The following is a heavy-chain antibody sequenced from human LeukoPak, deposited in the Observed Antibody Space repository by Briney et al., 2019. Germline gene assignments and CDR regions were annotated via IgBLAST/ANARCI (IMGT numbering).Heavy chain of an antibody. J-gene: IGHJ4*02. Sequence: GRSLRLSCAASGFTFSSYGMHWVRQAPGKGLEWVAVTSYDGSNKYYADSVKGRFTISGDNSKNTLYLQMNSLRAEDTAVYYCAKDRGREITFGGAIVYYFDYWGQGTLVTVSS. CDR2: TSYDGSNK. CDR1: GFTFSSYG. V-gene: IGHV3-30*18. CDR3: AKDRGREITFGGAIVYYFDY. D-gene: IGHD3-16*02.